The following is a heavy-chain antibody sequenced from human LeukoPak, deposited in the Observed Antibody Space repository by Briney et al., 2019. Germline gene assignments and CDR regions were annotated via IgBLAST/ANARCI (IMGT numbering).Heavy chain of an antibody. J-gene: IGHJ6*03. V-gene: IGHV4-59*01. CDR2: NHGGRT. CDR3: ARRRAQSTGPSFYYFYMDV. CDR1: GGSISGYY. Sequence: SETLSLTCSVSGGSISGYYWSWIRQVPGERLEWIGYNHGGRTTYNPSLESRVTISLDTSKNQLSLNLRFVTAADTALYFCARRRAQSTGPSFYYFYMDVWGKGTTVTVSS. D-gene: IGHD2-8*02.